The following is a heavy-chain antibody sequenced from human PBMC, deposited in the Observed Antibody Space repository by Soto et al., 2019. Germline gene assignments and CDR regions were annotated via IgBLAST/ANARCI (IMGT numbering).Heavy chain of an antibody. J-gene: IGHJ4*02. CDR2: ISYTGNT. CDR3: ARHISSSPWQRLDY. CDR1: GGSFSSSTYY. D-gene: IGHD6-13*01. V-gene: IGHV4-39*01. Sequence: QLQLQESGPGLVKPSETLSLTCTVSGGSFSSSTYYWGWIRQPPGKGLEWIGSISYTGNTYYNPSLKSRVTMSADTSKNQFSLKLSSVTAADTAVYYCARHISSSPWQRLDYWGQGTLVTVSS.